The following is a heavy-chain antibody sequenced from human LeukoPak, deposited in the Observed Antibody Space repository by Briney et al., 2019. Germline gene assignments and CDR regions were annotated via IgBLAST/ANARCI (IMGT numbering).Heavy chain of an antibody. D-gene: IGHD3-10*01. V-gene: IGHV4-39*01. Sequence: PSEPLSLTCTVSGDSISNSAYYWVWIRQPPGKGLEWIGTITNTGNTYSNPSLKSRVTISIDTSKTQISLKLTSVTAADTAVFYCARKTPGTSVDVWGQGTPVTVSS. CDR3: ARKTPGTSVDV. CDR2: ITNTGNT. J-gene: IGHJ6*02. CDR1: GDSISNSAYY.